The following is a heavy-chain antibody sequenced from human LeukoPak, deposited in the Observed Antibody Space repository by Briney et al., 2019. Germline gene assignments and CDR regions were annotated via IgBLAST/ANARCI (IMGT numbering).Heavy chain of an antibody. CDR1: GGSISSSSYY. CDR3: ARLRYSSSWYYFDY. V-gene: IGHV4-39*01. Sequence: SETLSLTCTVSGGSISSSSYYWGWIRQPPGKGLEWIGSIYYSGSTYYNPSLKSRVTISVDTSKNQFSLKLSSVTAADTAVYYCARLRYSSSWYYFDYWGQGTLSPSPQ. CDR2: IYYSGST. D-gene: IGHD6-13*01. J-gene: IGHJ4*02.